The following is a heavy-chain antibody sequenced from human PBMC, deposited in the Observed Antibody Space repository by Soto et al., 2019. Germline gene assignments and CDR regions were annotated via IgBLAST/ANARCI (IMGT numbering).Heavy chain of an antibody. D-gene: IGHD3-3*02. CDR1: GFNFNVAW. V-gene: IGHV3-15*01. CDR3: TKVLALPPNDAFDI. Sequence: EGQLVESGGRLVERGGSLRLSCAASGFNFNVAWMNWVRHAPGKGLEWLGRIKSKGGGETTEYVAFVKGRFTISRDDSKNTLYLQMNSLKSEDTAVYYCTKVLALPPNDAFDIWGQGTMVTVSS. J-gene: IGHJ3*02. CDR2: IKSKGGGETT.